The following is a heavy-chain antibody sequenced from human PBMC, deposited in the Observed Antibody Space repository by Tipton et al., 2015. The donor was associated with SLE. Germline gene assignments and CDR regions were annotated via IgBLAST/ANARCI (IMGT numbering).Heavy chain of an antibody. V-gene: IGHV4-61*09. CDR3: ARGGRFLEWLTY. J-gene: IGHJ4*02. Sequence: TLSLTCTVSGGSISSGSYPWSWIRKPAGKGLEWIGYIYASGSTHYNPSLKSRVTISVDTSKNQFSLKLSSVTAADTAVYYCARGGRFLEWLTYWGQGTLVTVSS. D-gene: IGHD3-3*01. CDR2: IYASGST. CDR1: GGSISSGSYP.